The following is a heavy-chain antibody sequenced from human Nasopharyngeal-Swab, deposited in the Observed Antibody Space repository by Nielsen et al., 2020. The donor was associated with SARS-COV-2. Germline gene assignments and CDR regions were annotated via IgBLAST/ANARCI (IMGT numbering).Heavy chain of an antibody. CDR3: ARRGITIFGVVREDAFDI. CDR2: IYPGDSDT. CDR1: GYSFTSYW. D-gene: IGHD3-3*01. J-gene: IGHJ3*02. Sequence: GGSLRLSCKGSGYSFTSYWIGWVRQMPGKGLEWMGIIYPGDSDTRYSPSFQGQVTISADKSISTAYLQWSSLKASDTAMYYCARRGITIFGVVREDAFDIWGQGTMVTVSS. V-gene: IGHV5-51*01.